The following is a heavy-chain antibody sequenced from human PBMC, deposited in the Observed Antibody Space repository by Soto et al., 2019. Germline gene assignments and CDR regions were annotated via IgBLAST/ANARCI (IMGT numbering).Heavy chain of an antibody. CDR2: IHHSGSS. CDR1: GGSIISTNW. J-gene: IGHJ4*02. Sequence: QVQLQESGPGLVKPSGTLSLTCAVSGGSIISTNWWSWVRQPPGKGLEWIGEIHHSGSSNYNPSLKSRVTISVDKSKNQVSLQWISVTAADTAMYYCARGWWGTTVAKWGQGTLVTVSS. V-gene: IGHV4-4*02. CDR3: ARGWWGTTVAK. D-gene: IGHD4-17*01.